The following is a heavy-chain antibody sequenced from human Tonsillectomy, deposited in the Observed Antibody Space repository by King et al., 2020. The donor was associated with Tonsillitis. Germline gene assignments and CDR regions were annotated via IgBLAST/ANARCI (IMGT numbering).Heavy chain of an antibody. D-gene: IGHD3-10*01. Sequence: VQLVESGGGVVQPGRSLRLSCAASGFTFSSYGMHWVRQAPGKGLEWVAVISYDGSNKYYADSVKGRFTISRDNSKNTLYLQMNSLRAEDTAVYYCAKDRGERWFDPWGQGTLVTVSS. CDR2: ISYDGSNK. V-gene: IGHV3-30*18. CDR1: GFTFSSYG. CDR3: AKDRGERWFDP. J-gene: IGHJ5*02.